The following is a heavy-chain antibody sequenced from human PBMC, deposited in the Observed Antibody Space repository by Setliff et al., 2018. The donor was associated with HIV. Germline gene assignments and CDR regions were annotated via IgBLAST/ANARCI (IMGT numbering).Heavy chain of an antibody. CDR1: GGSISSHC. V-gene: IGHV4-4*08. D-gene: IGHD1-26*01. CDR3: ARDRRDDYYLTAYFDS. CDR2: IYASGSI. Sequence: ASETLSLTCTVSGGSISSHCWSWIRQSPGKALEWIGYIYASGSIIYNPSLKSRVTISLDTARNQFSLELTSVTATDTAVYYCARDRRDDYYLTAYFDSLGQGTLVTVSS. J-gene: IGHJ4*02.